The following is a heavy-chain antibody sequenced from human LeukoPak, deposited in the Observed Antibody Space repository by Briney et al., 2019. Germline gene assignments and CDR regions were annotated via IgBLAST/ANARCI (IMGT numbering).Heavy chain of an antibody. J-gene: IGHJ3*02. CDR3: AKDAPGGGLDFGSSSLGDDAFDI. Sequence: GGSLRLSCAASGFTFDDYTMHWVRQAPGKGLEWVSLISWDGGSTYYADSVKGRFTISRDNSKNSLYLQMNSLRTEDTALYYCAKDAPGGGLDFGSSSLGDDAFDIWGQGTMVTVSS. CDR2: ISWDGGST. CDR1: GFTFDDYT. D-gene: IGHD6-6*01. V-gene: IGHV3-43*01.